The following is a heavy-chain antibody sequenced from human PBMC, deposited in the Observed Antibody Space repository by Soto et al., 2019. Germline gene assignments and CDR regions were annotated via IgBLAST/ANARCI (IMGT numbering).Heavy chain of an antibody. D-gene: IGHD3-16*02. J-gene: IGHJ6*02. V-gene: IGHV1-2*02. Sequence: ASVKVSFKASGYTFTGYYMHWLRQAPGQGLEWMGWINPNSGGTNYAQKFQGRVTMTRDTSISTAYMELSRLRSDDTAVYYCARTRMAFGGVIVKSYGYYGMDVWGQGTTVTVSS. CDR1: GYTFTGYY. CDR2: INPNSGGT. CDR3: ARTRMAFGGVIVKSYGYYGMDV.